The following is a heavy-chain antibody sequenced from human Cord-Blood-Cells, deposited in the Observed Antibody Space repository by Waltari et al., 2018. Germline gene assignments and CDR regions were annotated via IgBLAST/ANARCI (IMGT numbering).Heavy chain of an antibody. Sequence: QVQLVQSGAEVKKPGSSVKVSCKASGGTFSSYAISWVRQAPGQGVEWMGRIIPILGIANYAQKFQGRVTITADKSTSTAYMELSSLRSEDTAVYYCASSWLYYYYMDVWGKGTTVTVSS. V-gene: IGHV1-69*09. CDR1: GGTFSSYA. CDR3: ASSWLYYYYMDV. D-gene: IGHD3-10*01. CDR2: IIPILGIA. J-gene: IGHJ6*03.